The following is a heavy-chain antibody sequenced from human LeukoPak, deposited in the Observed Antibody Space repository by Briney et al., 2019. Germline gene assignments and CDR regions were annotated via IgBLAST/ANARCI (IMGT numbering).Heavy chain of an antibody. J-gene: IGHJ4*02. D-gene: IGHD2-8*02. CDR3: GAGGGGEYYYFDY. CDR2: ISSSSSYI. V-gene: IGHV3-21*01. CDR1: GFTFSSYS. Sequence: GGSLRLSCAASGFTFSSYSINWVRHAPGKGLKWVSSISSSSSYIYYADSVKGRFTISRDNAKNSLYLQMNSLRAEDTAVYYCGAGGGGEYYYFDYWGQGTLVTVSS.